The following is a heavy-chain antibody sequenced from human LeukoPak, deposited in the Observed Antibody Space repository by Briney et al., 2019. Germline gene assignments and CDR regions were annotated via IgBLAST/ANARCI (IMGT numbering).Heavy chain of an antibody. V-gene: IGHV1-8*01. CDR2: MNTNDGGI. Sequence: ASVKVSCKASGYTFTSYDINWVRQATGQGLERMAWMNTNDGGIRYAQRLQGRVTVTRDTSISTAYMELTGLKSDDTATYYCVGEAAGGFDRWGQGTPVTVSS. D-gene: IGHD2-21*01. CDR3: VGEAAGGFDR. CDR1: GYTFTSYD. J-gene: IGHJ5*02.